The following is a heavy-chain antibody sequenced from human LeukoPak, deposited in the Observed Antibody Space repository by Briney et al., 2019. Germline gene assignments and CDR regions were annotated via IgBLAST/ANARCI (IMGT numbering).Heavy chain of an antibody. V-gene: IGHV5-51*01. D-gene: IGHD6-6*01. J-gene: IGHJ4*02. CDR3: ARREYSSSSFHFDS. CDR1: GYTFTNYW. Sequence: GESLKISCKTSGYTFTNYWIGWVRQMPGKGLEWMGIIYPDDPDTRYSPSFQRQVTISADKSVNTAYLQWSSLKASDTAIYFCARREYSSSSFHFDSWGQGTRVIVSS. CDR2: IYPDDPDT.